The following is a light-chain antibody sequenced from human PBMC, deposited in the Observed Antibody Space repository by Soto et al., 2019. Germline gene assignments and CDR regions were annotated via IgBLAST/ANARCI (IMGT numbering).Light chain of an antibody. CDR2: WAS. CDR1: QSVLYSSNNKNY. CDR3: QQYYSTPYT. V-gene: IGKV4-1*01. J-gene: IGKJ2*01. Sequence: DIVMTQSPDSLAVSLGERATINCKSSQSVLYSSNNKNYLAWYQQKPGQPPKLLIYWASTRESGVPDRFGGSGSGTAFTLPISSLQAEDVAVYYFQQYYSTPYTFGQGTKLEIK.